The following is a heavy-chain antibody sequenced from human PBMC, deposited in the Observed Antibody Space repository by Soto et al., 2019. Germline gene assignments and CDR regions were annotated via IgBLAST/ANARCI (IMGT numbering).Heavy chain of an antibody. V-gene: IGHV3-23*01. J-gene: IGHJ4*02. CDR1: GFTFSSYA. CDR3: AKDSALHGSGSYPLDY. CDR2: ISGSGGST. Sequence: GGSLRLSCAASGFTFSSYAMSWVRQASGKGLEWVSAISGSGGSTYYADSVKGRFTISRDNSKNTLYLQMNSLRAEDTAVYYCAKDSALHGSGSYPLDYWGQGTLVTVSS. D-gene: IGHD3-10*01.